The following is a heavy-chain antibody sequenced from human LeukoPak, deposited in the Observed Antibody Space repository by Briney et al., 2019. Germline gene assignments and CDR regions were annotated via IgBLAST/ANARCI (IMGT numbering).Heavy chain of an antibody. CDR3: AKGGGSLGY. Sequence: GGSLRLSCAASRFTFSNYGMSWVRQTPGKGLEWVSAISGSGGSTYYADSVKGRFTISRDNSKNTLYLQMDSLRAEDTAVYYCAKGGGSLGYWGQGTLVTVSS. V-gene: IGHV3-23*01. CDR1: RFTFSNYG. J-gene: IGHJ4*02. CDR2: ISGSGGST. D-gene: IGHD3-10*01.